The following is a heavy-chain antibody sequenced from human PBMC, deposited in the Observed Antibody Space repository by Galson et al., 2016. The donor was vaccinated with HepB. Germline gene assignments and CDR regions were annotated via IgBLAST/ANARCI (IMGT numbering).Heavy chain of an antibody. D-gene: IGHD2-8*01. Sequence: SVKVSCKASGFTFTNYWMHWVRQVPGQGLEWMGVINPTGSGTFYAPTFQDRVSMARDTSTSTLFMELTSLIVEDSAIYYCERDNGGGIPTTWWFDPWGQGTPVTVSS. CDR2: INPTGSGT. CDR1: GFTFTNYW. J-gene: IGHJ5*02. CDR3: ERDNGGGIPTTWWFDP. V-gene: IGHV1-46*01.